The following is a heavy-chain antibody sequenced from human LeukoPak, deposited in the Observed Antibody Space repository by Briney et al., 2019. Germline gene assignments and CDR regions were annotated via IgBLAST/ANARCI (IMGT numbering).Heavy chain of an antibody. J-gene: IGHJ5*02. CDR1: GGSISSSSYY. V-gene: IGHV4-39*07. Sequence: SETLSLTCTVSGGSISSSSYYWGWIRQPPGKGLEWIGHIYIRGTTDYNPSLKSRVTMSIDTSKNQFSLKLSSVTAADTAVYYCARLENVDWFDPWGQGTLVIVSS. CDR3: ARLENVDWFDP. D-gene: IGHD1-1*01. CDR2: IYIRGTT.